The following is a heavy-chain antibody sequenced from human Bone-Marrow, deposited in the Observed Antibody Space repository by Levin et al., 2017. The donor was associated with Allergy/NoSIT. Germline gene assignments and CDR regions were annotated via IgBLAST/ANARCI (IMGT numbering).Heavy chain of an antibody. Sequence: PSETLSLTCNVSGASISSTSYYWGWIRQTPGKGLEWIGSIYFTGSTYFNPSLKSRVTISVDTSRSQFSLKLSSVTAADTAVYYCASQRYNGYHFWGQGTLVTVSS. CDR2: IYFTGST. CDR3: ASQRYNGYHF. D-gene: IGHD5-12*01. V-gene: IGHV4-39*01. CDR1: GASISSTSYY. J-gene: IGHJ4*02.